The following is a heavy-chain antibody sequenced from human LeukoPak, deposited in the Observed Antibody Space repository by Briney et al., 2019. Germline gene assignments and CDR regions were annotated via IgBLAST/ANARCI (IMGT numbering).Heavy chain of an antibody. V-gene: IGHV3-30*04. D-gene: IGHD1-14*01. J-gene: IGHJ6*02. CDR2: ISYDGSNK. CDR1: GFTFSSYA. CDR3: AKDLTVYNEWYYYGMDV. Sequence: GGSLRLSCAASGFTFSSYAMHWVRQAPGKGLEWVAVISYDGSNKYYADSVKGRFTISRDNSKNTLYLQMNSLRAEDTAVYYCAKDLTVYNEWYYYGMDVWGQGTTVTVSS.